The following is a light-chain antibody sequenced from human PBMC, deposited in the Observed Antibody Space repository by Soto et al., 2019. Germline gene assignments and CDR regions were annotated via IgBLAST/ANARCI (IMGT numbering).Light chain of an antibody. CDR2: GTS. V-gene: IGKV3-15*01. Sequence: EIVMTQSPATLSVSPGQIATLSCRASQTVSGNLAWYQQKPGQAPRLLIYGTSTRATGISARFSGSGSGPEFALTISSLQYEDFAVYYCQQYTKWPLTFGGGTKVEIK. CDR3: QQYTKWPLT. J-gene: IGKJ4*01. CDR1: QTVSGN.